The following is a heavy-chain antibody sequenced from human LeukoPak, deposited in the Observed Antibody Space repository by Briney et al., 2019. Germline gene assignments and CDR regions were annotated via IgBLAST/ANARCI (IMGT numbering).Heavy chain of an antibody. CDR2: INPSGGST. CDR1: GYTFTSYY. V-gene: IGHV1-46*01. D-gene: IGHD2-15*01. Sequence: GASVKVSCTASGYTFTSYYMHWVRQAPGQGLEWMGIINPSGGSTSYAQKFQGRVTMTRDTSTSTVYMELSSLRSEDTAVYYCAAGYCSGGSCYPYYYYGMDVWGQGTTVTVSS. J-gene: IGHJ6*02. CDR3: AAGYCSGGSCYPYYYYGMDV.